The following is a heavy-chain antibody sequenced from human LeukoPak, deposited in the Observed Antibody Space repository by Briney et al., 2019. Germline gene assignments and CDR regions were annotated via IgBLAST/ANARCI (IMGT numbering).Heavy chain of an antibody. D-gene: IGHD6-13*01. Sequence: GGSLRLSCAASGFTFSNYAMTWVRQAPGKGLEWVSAISGSGGSTYYADSVKGRFTISRDNSKNTLYLQMNSLRAEDTAVYYCCTSPSFGSSWYQFNYWGQGALVTVSS. CDR3: CTSPSFGSSWYQFNY. V-gene: IGHV3-23*01. CDR1: GFTFSNYA. CDR2: ISGSGGST. J-gene: IGHJ4*02.